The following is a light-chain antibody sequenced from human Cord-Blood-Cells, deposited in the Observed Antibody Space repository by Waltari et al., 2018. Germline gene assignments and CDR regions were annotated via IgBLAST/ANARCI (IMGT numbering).Light chain of an antibody. CDR1: SSDVGSYNL. J-gene: IGLJ1*01. CDR3: CSYAGSSTYV. Sequence: QSALTQPASVSGSPGQSTTISCTGTSSDVGSYNLVPWYHQHPGKAPKLMIYEVSKRPSGVSNRFSGSKSGNTASLTISGLQAEDEADYYCCSYAGSSTYVFGTGTKVTVL. V-gene: IGLV2-23*02. CDR2: EVS.